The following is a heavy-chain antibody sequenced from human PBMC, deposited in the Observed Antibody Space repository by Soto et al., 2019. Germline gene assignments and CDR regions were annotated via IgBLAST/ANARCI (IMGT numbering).Heavy chain of an antibody. D-gene: IGHD2-2*02. CDR3: ARSNYKYQLLYDWFDP. Sequence: ASVKVSCKASGYTFTGYYMHWVRHAPGQGLEWMGWINPNSGGTNYAQKFQGWVTMTRDTPISTAYMELSSLRSEDTAVYYCARSNYKYQLLYDWFDPWGQGTLVTVSS. V-gene: IGHV1-2*04. J-gene: IGHJ5*02. CDR1: GYTFTGYY. CDR2: INPNSGGT.